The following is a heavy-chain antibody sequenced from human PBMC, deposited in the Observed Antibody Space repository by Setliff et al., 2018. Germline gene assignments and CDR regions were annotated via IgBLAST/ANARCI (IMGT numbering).Heavy chain of an antibody. V-gene: IGHV1-69*05. CDR2: IIPILGTT. CDR3: ASALIRRVAVAGKSQFDY. J-gene: IGHJ4*01. D-gene: IGHD6-19*01. Sequence: ASVKVSCKASGGFSTHAISWVRQVPGQGLEWMGGIIPILGTTDYAQNFQARVTITTDESTSSAYLEMSNLRSEDTAVYYCASALIRRVAVAGKSQFDYWGQGTLVTVAS. CDR1: GGFSTHA.